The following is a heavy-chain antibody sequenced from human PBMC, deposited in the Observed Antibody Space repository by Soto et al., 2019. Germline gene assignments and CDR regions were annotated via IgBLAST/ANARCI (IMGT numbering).Heavy chain of an antibody. D-gene: IGHD6-6*01. CDR3: ATGQLVGAWFDP. CDR2: INPNSGGT. J-gene: IGHJ5*02. CDR1: GYTFTGYY. Sequence: VKVSCKASGYTFTGYYMHWVRQAPGQGLEWMGWINPNSGGTNYAQKFQGWVTMTRDTSISTAYMELSRPRSDDTAVYYCATGQLVGAWFDPWCQGNLLTVSS. V-gene: IGHV1-2*04.